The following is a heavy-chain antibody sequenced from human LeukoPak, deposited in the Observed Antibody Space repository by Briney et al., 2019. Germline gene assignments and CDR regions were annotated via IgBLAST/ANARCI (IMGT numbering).Heavy chain of an antibody. CDR3: ARVIGVIGAFDI. CDR1: GFTFSSYE. CDR2: IKQDGSEK. Sequence: GGSLRLSCAASGFTFSSYEMNWVRQAPGKGLEWVANIKQDGSEKYYVDSVKGRFTISRDNAKNSLYLQMNSLRAEDTAVYYCARVIGVIGAFDIWGQGTMVTVSS. V-gene: IGHV3-7*01. D-gene: IGHD3-22*01. J-gene: IGHJ3*02.